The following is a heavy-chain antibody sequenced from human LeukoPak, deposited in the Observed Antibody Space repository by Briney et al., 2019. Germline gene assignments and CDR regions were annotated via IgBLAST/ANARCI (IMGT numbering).Heavy chain of an antibody. CDR3: ARDTGYYDGDGRYYFDY. CDR2: MYHSGST. D-gene: IGHD3-22*01. J-gene: IGHJ4*02. Sequence: SETLSLTCAVSGYSFSSGYHWGWIRQPPGKGLEWIGSMYHSGSTYYNPSLRSRVTIAMDTSKNQFSLKLSSVTAADSAVYYCARDTGYYDGDGRYYFDYWGQGTLVTVSS. CDR1: GYSFSSGYH. V-gene: IGHV4-38-2*02.